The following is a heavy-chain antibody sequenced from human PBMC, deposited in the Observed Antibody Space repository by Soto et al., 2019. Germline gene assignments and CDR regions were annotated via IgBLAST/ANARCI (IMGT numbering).Heavy chain of an antibody. CDR2: ISYDGTNK. V-gene: IGHV3-30*03. CDR1: GFPFTSYG. D-gene: IGHD3-10*01. J-gene: IGHJ4*02. CDR3: VGGQFYFDY. Sequence: QVQLVESGGGVVQPGRSLRLSCAASGFPFTSYGMHWDREGPGKGLEWLAVISYDGTNKFYADSVKGRFTISRDNSKNTLYLQMNSLRPEDTALYYCVGGQFYFDYRGQGTLVIVSS.